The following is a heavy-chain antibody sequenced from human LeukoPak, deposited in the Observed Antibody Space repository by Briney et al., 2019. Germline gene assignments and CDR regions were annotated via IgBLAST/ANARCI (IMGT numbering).Heavy chain of an antibody. CDR3: ARERAGFRGYEYYGMDV. Sequence: GGSLRLSCAASGFTFSSYGMHWVRQAPGKGLEWVAVISYDGSNKYYADSVKGRFTISRDNSKNTLYLQMKSLRAEDTAVYYCARERAGFRGYEYYGMDVWGRGTTVTVSS. D-gene: IGHD6-13*01. V-gene: IGHV3-30*03. CDR1: GFTFSSYG. J-gene: IGHJ6*02. CDR2: ISYDGSNK.